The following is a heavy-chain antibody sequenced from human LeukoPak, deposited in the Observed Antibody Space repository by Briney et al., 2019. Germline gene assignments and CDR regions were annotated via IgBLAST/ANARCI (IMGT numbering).Heavy chain of an antibody. Sequence: GGSLRLSCAASGFSFSTHSMNWVRQAPGKGLEWVSYINSSSNVIYYGDSVKGRFTVSRDNAQNSLYLQMNSLRAEDTAVYYCVKDRFGDFAGDFWGQGTLVAVSS. CDR3: VKDRFGDFAGDF. J-gene: IGHJ4*02. CDR2: INSSSNVI. V-gene: IGHV3-21*05. D-gene: IGHD4-17*01. CDR1: GFSFSTHS.